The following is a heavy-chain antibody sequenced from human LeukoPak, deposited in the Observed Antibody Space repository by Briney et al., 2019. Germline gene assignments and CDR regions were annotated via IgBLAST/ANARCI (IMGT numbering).Heavy chain of an antibody. V-gene: IGHV4-61*02. D-gene: IGHD4-23*01. CDR1: GGSISSGSYY. J-gene: IGHJ5*02. CDR2: IYTSGST. CDR3: ASGYGGNINWFDP. Sequence: SQTLSLTCTVSGGSISSGSYYWSWIRQPAGKGLEGIGRIYTSGSTNYNPSLKTRVTISVDTSKNQFSLQLSSVTAADTAVYYCASGYGGNINWFDPWGQGTLVTVSS.